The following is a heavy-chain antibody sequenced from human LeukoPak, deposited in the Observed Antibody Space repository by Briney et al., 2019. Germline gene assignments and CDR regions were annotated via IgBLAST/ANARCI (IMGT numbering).Heavy chain of an antibody. CDR1: GGSISSYY. CDR3: ARGALDTKTRFDY. Sequence: PSETLSLTCTVSGGSISSYYWSCIRQPPGQGLEWIGYIYYSGSTNYNPSLKSRVTISVDTSKNQFSLRLSSVTAADTAVYYCARGALDTKTRFDYWGQGTLVTVSS. J-gene: IGHJ4*02. CDR2: IYYSGST. D-gene: IGHD5-18*01. V-gene: IGHV4-59*01.